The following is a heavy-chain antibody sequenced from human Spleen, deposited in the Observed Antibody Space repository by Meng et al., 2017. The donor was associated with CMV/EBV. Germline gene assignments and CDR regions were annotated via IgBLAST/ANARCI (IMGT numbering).Heavy chain of an antibody. CDR3: ARDYDFWNGFYLHGMGV. D-gene: IGHD3-3*01. CDR1: GFTFSSYG. CDR2: IWYDGSNK. Sequence: GESLKISCAASGFTFSSYGMHWVRQAPGKGLEWVAVIWYDGSNKYYADSVKGRFTISRDNSKNTLYLQMNSLRAEDTAVYYCARDYDFWNGFYLHGMGVWGQGTTVTVSS. J-gene: IGHJ6*02. V-gene: IGHV3-33*01.